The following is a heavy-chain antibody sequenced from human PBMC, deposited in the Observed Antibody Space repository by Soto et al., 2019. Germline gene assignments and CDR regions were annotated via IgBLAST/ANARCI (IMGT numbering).Heavy chain of an antibody. CDR2: IRQDGSER. J-gene: IGHJ4*02. V-gene: IGHV3-7*01. CDR1: GFTFSSYW. D-gene: IGHD5-12*01. Sequence: GGSLRLSCAASGFTFSSYWMSWVRQAPGKGLQWVANIRQDGSERNYVDSVKGRFTISRDNAKNLLYLQMNSLRAEDTALYYCTRDLPGWLGRFDYWGQGTLVTVSS. CDR3: TRDLPGWLGRFDY.